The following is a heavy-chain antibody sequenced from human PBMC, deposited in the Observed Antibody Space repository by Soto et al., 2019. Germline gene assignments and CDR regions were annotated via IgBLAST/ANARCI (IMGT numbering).Heavy chain of an antibody. CDR3: AKGYDFWSGSALNWFDP. CDR1: GFTFSSYA. Sequence: PGGSLRLSCAASGFTFSSYAMSWVRQAPGKGLEWVSAISGSGGSTYYADSVKGRSTISRDNSKNTLYLQMNSLRAEDTAVYYCAKGYDFWSGSALNWFDPWGQGTLVTVSS. CDR2: ISGSGGST. V-gene: IGHV3-23*01. D-gene: IGHD3-3*01. J-gene: IGHJ5*02.